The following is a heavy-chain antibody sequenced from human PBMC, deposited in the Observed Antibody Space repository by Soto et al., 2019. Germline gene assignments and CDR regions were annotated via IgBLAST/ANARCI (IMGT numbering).Heavy chain of an antibody. CDR1: GGSISSGGYY. Sequence: PSETLSLTCTVSGGSISSGGYYWSWIRQHPGKGLEWIGYIYYSGSTYYNPSLKSRVTISVDTSKNQFSLKLSSVTAADTAVYYCARHMRSGVYYFDYWGQGTLVTVS. D-gene: IGHD3-10*01. CDR2: IYYSGST. CDR3: ARHMRSGVYYFDY. J-gene: IGHJ4*02. V-gene: IGHV4-31*03.